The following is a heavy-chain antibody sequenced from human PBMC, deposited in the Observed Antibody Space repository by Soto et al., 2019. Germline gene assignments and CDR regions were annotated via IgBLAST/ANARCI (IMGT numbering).Heavy chain of an antibody. J-gene: IGHJ5*02. CDR3: ARHNSDSYGGNWFDP. CDR2: ITPYNDNT. V-gene: IGHV1-18*01. D-gene: IGHD2-21*02. CDR1: GYTFTRCG. Sequence: ASVKVSCTASGYTFTRCGIICVRQPPGQGLEWMGWITPYNDNTHYAQNLQGRVTMTADTSTSTAYMELRSLTSDDTAVYYCARHNSDSYGGNWFDPWGQGTLVTVSS.